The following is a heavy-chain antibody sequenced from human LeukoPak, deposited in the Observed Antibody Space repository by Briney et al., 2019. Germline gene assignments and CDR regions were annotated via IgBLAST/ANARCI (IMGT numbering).Heavy chain of an antibody. Sequence: SVKVSCKASGGTFSSYAITWVRQAPGQGLEWMGGIIPIFGTANYAQKFQGRVTITADESTSTAYMELSSLRSEDTAVYCCARDGQSREYSSSWYDAFDIWGQGTMVTVSS. CDR2: IIPIFGTA. CDR3: ARDGQSREYSSSWYDAFDI. D-gene: IGHD6-13*01. V-gene: IGHV1-69*13. CDR1: GGTFSSYA. J-gene: IGHJ3*02.